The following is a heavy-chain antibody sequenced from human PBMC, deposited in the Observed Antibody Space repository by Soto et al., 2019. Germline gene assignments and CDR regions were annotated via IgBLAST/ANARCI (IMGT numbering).Heavy chain of an antibody. CDR2: ISWNSGSI. CDR1: ESTFSRYA. V-gene: IGHV3-9*01. CDR3: AKVEIHPKITMVRDPWYFDY. Sequence: PGGSLRLSCTASESTFSRYAMHWVRQAPGKGLEWVSGISWNSGSIGYADSVKGRFTISRDNAKNSLYLQMNSLRAEDTAVYYCAKVEIHPKITMVRDPWYFDYWGQGTLVTVSS. D-gene: IGHD3-10*01. J-gene: IGHJ4*02.